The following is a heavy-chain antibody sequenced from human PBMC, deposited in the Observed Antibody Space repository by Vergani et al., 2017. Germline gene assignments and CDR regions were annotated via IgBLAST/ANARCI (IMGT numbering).Heavy chain of an antibody. CDR1: GYTFTGYY. J-gene: IGHJ4*02. D-gene: IGHD3-10*01. V-gene: IGHV1-2*02. Sequence: QVQLVQSGAEVKKPGASVKVSCKASGYTFTGYYMHWVRHAPGQGLEWMGWINPNSGGTNYAQKFQGRVTMTRDTSISTAYMELSRLRSDDTAVYYCARDLITMVRGAPSGYWGQGTLVTVSS. CDR2: INPNSGGT. CDR3: ARDLITMVRGAPSGY.